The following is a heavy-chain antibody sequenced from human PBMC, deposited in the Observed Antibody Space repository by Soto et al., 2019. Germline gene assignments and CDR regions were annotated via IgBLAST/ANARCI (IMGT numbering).Heavy chain of an antibody. J-gene: IGHJ5*02. V-gene: IGHV3-21*01. D-gene: IGHD2-15*01. CDR3: ARDPKYCSGGSCYSGFNWFDP. CDR2: ISSSSSYI. CDR1: GFTFSSYS. Sequence: EVQLVESGGGLVKPGGSLRLSCAASGFTFSSYSMNWVRQAPGKGLEWVSSISSSSSYIYYADSVKGRFTISRDNAENSLYLQMNSLRAEDTAVYYCARDPKYCSGGSCYSGFNWFDPWGQGTLVTVSS.